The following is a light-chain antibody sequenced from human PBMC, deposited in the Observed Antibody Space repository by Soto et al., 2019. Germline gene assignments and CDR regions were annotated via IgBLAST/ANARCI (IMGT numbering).Light chain of an antibody. CDR1: QDISNS. CDR2: SAS. CDR3: QQYYSYPPSFT. V-gene: IGKV1-8*01. Sequence: AIRMTQSPSSFSASTGDRVTITCRASQDISNSLAWYQQKPGKAPNLLIYSASTLQSGVPSRFSGSGSGTDCTLTISGLQSEDFATYYCQQYYSYPPSFTFGPGTKVEI. J-gene: IGKJ3*01.